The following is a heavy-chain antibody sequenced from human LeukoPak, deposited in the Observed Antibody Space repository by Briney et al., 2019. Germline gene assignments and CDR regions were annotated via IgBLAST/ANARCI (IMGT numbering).Heavy chain of an antibody. Sequence: GGSLRLSCAASGFTFNSYWMHWVRQAPGKGLVWVSRINSDGSSTSYADSVKGRFTISRDNAKNTLYLQMNSLRAEDTAVYYCARDQYTQALFDYWGQGTLVTVSS. CDR2: INSDGSST. D-gene: IGHD2-2*02. J-gene: IGHJ4*02. CDR1: GFTFNSYW. CDR3: ARDQYTQALFDY. V-gene: IGHV3-74*01.